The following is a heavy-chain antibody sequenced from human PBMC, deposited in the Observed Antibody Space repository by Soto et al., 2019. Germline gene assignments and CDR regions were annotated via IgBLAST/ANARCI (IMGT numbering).Heavy chain of an antibody. CDR3: AKNQWAGYDGSGLYFDY. Sequence: EVPLLESGGGLVQPGGSLRLSCAASGFTFSSYAMSWVRQAPGKGLEWVSAISGSGGSTYYADSVKGRFTISRDNSKNTLYVQMNSLRAEDTAVYYCAKNQWAGYDGSGLYFDYWGQGTLVTVSS. J-gene: IGHJ4*02. V-gene: IGHV3-23*01. CDR1: GFTFSSYA. D-gene: IGHD3-22*01. CDR2: ISGSGGST.